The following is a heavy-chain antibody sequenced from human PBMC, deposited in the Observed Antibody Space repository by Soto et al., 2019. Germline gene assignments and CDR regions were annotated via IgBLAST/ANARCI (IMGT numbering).Heavy chain of an antibody. J-gene: IGHJ6*01. CDR2: INHRGGT. V-gene: IGHV4-34*01. CDR3: AREMTTIKRFPYGMDV. Sequence: QVQLQQWGAGLLKPSETLSLTCAVYGGSFSGYYWSWVRQPPGKGLEWIGEINHRGGTNYNPSLKSRVTVSLDTSKSQFSLRLSSVAAADAAVYYCAREMTTIKRFPYGMDVW. D-gene: IGHD4-4*01. CDR1: GGSFSGYY.